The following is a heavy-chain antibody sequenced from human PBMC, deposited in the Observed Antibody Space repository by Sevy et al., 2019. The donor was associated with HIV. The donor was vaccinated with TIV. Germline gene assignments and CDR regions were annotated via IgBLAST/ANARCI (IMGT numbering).Heavy chain of an antibody. V-gene: IGHV3-30*18. CDR1: GFSFSYYG. J-gene: IGHJ6*02. CDR3: ANAYSGSYSHSYLYALDV. Sequence: GSLRLSCIGSGFSFSYYGIHWVRQAPGKGLDWVALISHDGINEYYAVSVKGRFTISRDNSKNTVYLEMNSLRNEDTAIYFCANAYSGSYSHSYLYALDVWGQGTTVTVSS. CDR2: ISHDGINE. D-gene: IGHD1-26*01.